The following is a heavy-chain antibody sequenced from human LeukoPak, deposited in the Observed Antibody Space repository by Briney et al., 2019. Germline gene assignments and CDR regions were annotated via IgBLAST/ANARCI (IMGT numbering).Heavy chain of an antibody. D-gene: IGHD5-18*01. CDR2: ISGSGGST. CDR3: AKGHRGLRPLDY. Sequence: QSGGSLRLSCAASGFTFGSCSMNWVRQAPGKGLEWVSAISGSGGSTYYADSVKGRFTISRDNSKNTLYLQMNSLRAEDTAVYYCAKGHRGLRPLDYWGQGTLVTVSS. J-gene: IGHJ4*02. CDR1: GFTFGSCS. V-gene: IGHV3-23*01.